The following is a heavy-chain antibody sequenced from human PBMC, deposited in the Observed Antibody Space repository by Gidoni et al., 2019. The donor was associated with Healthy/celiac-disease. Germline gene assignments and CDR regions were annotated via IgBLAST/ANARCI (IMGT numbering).Heavy chain of an antibody. J-gene: IGHJ5*02. CDR3: ATKIAAAPGSWWFDP. Sequence: QVQLQQWGAGLLKPSETLSLTCAVYGGSFSGYYWSWIRQPPGKGLEWIGEINHSGSTNYNPSLKSRVTISVDTSKNQFSLKLSSVTAADTAVYYCATKIAAAPGSWWFDPWGQGTLVTVSS. CDR2: INHSGST. CDR1: GGSFSGYY. D-gene: IGHD6-13*01. V-gene: IGHV4-34*01.